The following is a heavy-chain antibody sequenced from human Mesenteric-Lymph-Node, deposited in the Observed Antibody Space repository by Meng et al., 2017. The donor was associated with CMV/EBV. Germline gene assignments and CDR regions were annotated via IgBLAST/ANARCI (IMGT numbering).Heavy chain of an antibody. V-gene: IGHV4-34*01. CDR3: ARAPFYYAASGYALDY. CDR2: IDHGGST. CDR1: GGSFRGYY. D-gene: IGHD3-22*01. J-gene: IGHJ4*01. Sequence: NGGSFRGYYWGWLRQSPGQVLELSGEIDHGGSTSYSPSLTRRITMSVDTSRTQFSLTLNSVTAADTAVYYCARAPFYYAASGYALDYWGQGTLVTVSS.